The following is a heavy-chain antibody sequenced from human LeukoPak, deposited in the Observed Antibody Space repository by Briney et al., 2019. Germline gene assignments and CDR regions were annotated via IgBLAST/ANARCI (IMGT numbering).Heavy chain of an antibody. V-gene: IGHV4-39*07. CDR3: ARAYGGLDY. D-gene: IGHD3-16*01. J-gene: IGHJ4*02. CDR1: GGSISSSSYY. CDR2: IYYSGST. Sequence: SSETLSLTCTVSGGSISSSSYYWGWIRQPPGKGLEWIGSIYYSGSTYYNPSLKSRVTISVDTSKNQFSLKLSSVTAADTAVYYCARAYGGLDYWGQGTLVTVSS.